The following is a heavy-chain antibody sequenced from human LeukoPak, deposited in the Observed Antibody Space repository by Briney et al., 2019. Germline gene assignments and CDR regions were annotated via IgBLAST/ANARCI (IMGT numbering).Heavy chain of an antibody. J-gene: IGHJ6*03. V-gene: IGHV1-2*02. CDR3: ARGPILRFLEWSQRYYYYMDV. D-gene: IGHD3-3*01. CDR2: INPNSGGT. CDR1: GYTFTGYY. Sequence: ASVKVSCKASGYTFTGYYMHWVRQAPGQGLEWMGWINPNSGGTNYAQKFQGRVTMTRDTSISTAYMELSRLRSDDTAVYYCARGPILRFLEWSQRYYYYMDVWGKGTTVTVSS.